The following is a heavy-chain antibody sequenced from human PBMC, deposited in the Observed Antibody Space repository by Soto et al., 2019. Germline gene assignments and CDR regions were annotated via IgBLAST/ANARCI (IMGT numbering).Heavy chain of an antibody. CDR3: AKILLSIVLNPRGGFDY. CDR1: GFTFSSYA. J-gene: IGHJ4*02. Sequence: EVQLLESGGGLVQPGGSLRLSCAASGFTFSSYAMSWVRQAPGKGLEWVSAISGSGGSTYYADSVKGRFTISRDNSKNTLYLQMNSLRAEDTAVYYCAKILLSIVLNPRGGFDYWGQGTLVTVSS. CDR2: ISGSGGST. V-gene: IGHV3-23*01. D-gene: IGHD2-8*01.